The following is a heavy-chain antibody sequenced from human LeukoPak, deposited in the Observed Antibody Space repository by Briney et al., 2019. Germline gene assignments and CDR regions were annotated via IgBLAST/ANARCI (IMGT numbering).Heavy chain of an antibody. CDR2: IGTAGDT. Sequence: PGGSLRLSCAASGFTSSSYDMHWVRQATGKGLEWVSAIGTAGDTYYPGSVKGRFTISRENAKNSLYLQMNSLRAEDTAVYYCARDRDEWEIGTHFDYWGQGTLVTVSS. J-gene: IGHJ4*02. CDR1: GFTSSSYD. CDR3: ARDRDEWEIGTHFDY. D-gene: IGHD1-26*01. V-gene: IGHV3-13*01.